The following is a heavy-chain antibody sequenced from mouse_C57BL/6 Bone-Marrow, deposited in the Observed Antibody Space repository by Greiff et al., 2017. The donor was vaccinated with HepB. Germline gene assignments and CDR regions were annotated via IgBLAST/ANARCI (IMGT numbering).Heavy chain of an antibody. CDR2: INPSSGYT. V-gene: IGHV1-4*01. CDR1: GYTFTSYT. D-gene: IGHD1-1*01. Sequence: VQLQQSGAVLARPGASVKMSCKASGYTFTSYTMHWVNQRPGQGLEWIGYINPSSGYTKYNQKFKDKATLTADKSSSTAYMQLSSLTSEDSAVYYCARSRNHYYGSTNYYAMDYWGQGTSVTVSS. J-gene: IGHJ4*01. CDR3: ARSRNHYYGSTNYYAMDY.